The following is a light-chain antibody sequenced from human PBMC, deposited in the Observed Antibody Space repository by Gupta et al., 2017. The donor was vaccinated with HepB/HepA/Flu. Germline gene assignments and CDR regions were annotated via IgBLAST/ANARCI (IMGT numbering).Light chain of an antibody. Sequence: DIQMTQSPSSLSASVGDRVTITCRASQSISSYLNWYQHKPGKDPKLLIYAASSLQSGVPSRFSGSGSGTDFTLTISSLQPEDFATYYCQQSYSTLYTFGQGTRLEIK. V-gene: IGKV1-39*01. CDR3: QQSYSTLYT. CDR1: QSISSY. J-gene: IGKJ2*01. CDR2: AAS.